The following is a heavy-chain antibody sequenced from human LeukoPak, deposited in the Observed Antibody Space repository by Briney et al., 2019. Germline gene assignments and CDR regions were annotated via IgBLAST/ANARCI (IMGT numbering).Heavy chain of an antibody. Sequence: SETLSLTCTVSGDSISTYHWSWVRQSPEEGLEWIGYIYNGGLTSCNPSFESRVTISLDTSKAQFSLNLRSVSAADTAVYYCARDGRHSYGAYFDPWARESWSPSPQ. CDR1: GDSISTYH. CDR3: ARDGRHSYGAYFDP. J-gene: IGHJ5*02. CDR2: IYNGGLT. D-gene: IGHD5-18*01. V-gene: IGHV4-59*01.